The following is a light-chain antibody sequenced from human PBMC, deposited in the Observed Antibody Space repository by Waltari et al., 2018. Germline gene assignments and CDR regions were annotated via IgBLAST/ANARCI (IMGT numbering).Light chain of an antibody. CDR1: QSVSSSY. J-gene: IGKJ3*01. CDR3: QQSYSTPRA. Sequence: EIVLTQSPGTLSLSPGERATLSCRASQSVSSSYFAWYQQRPGQAPRLLISGASSRATGIPDRFSGRGSGTDFTLTISSLQPEDFATYYCQQSYSTPRAFGPGTKVDIK. V-gene: IGKV3-20*01. CDR2: GAS.